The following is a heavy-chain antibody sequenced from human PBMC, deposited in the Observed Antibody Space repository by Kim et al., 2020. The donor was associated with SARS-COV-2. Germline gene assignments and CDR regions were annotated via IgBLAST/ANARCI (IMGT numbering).Heavy chain of an antibody. J-gene: IGHJ4*02. Sequence: AASVKVSFTISRDNTKNTLFLQMSSLRAEATSLYYCAKGTGYSDSYYFDYWGQGTLVTVFS. D-gene: IGHD4-17*01. CDR3: AKGTGYSDSYYFDY. V-gene: IGHV3-23*01.